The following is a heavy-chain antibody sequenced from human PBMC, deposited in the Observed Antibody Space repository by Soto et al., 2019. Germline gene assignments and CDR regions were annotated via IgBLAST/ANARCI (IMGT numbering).Heavy chain of an antibody. D-gene: IGHD3-22*01. CDR2: INTNTGNP. CDR1: GYTFTSYA. J-gene: IGHJ5*02. CDR3: ARDRDYYDSSGYYSNSNWFDP. V-gene: IGHV7-4-1*01. Sequence: ASVKVSCKASGYTFTSYAMNWVRQAPGQGLEWMGWINTNTGNPTYAQGFTGRFVFSLDTSVSTAYLQICSLKAEDTAVYYCARDRDYYDSSGYYSNSNWFDPWGQGTLVTVSS.